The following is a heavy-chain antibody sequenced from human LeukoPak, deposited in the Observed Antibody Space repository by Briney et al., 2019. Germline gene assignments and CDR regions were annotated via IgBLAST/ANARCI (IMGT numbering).Heavy chain of an antibody. CDR1: GYTLTVLS. CDR2: FDPEDGET. CDR3: ATVSGYYTYYFDY. Sequence: ASVKVSCKVSGYTLTVLSMHWVRQAPGKGLEWMGGFDPEDGETIYAQKFQGRVTMTEDTSTDTAFMELSSLRSEDAAVYYCATVSGYYTYYFDYWGQGTLVTVSS. V-gene: IGHV1-24*01. D-gene: IGHD3-3*01. J-gene: IGHJ4*02.